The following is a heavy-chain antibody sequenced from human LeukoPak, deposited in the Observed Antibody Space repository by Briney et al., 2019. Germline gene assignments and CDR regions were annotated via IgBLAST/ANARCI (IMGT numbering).Heavy chain of an antibody. J-gene: IGHJ4*02. Sequence: ASVKVSCKASGYTFTGYYMHWVRQAPGQGLEWMGWINPNSGGTNYAQKFQGRVTMTRDTSISTAYMELRSLRSDDTAVYYCARESQHSYGFDYWGQGTLVTVSS. CDR2: INPNSGGT. V-gene: IGHV1-2*02. CDR3: ARESQHSYGFDY. CDR1: GYTFTGYY. D-gene: IGHD5-18*01.